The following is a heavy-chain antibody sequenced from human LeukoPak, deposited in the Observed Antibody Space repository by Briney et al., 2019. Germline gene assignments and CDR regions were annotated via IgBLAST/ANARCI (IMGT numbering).Heavy chain of an antibody. Sequence: SETLSLICAVYGGSFSDYYWSWIRQPPGKGLEWIGEIDHRESTTYNPSLKSRVTISVDTSKNQSSLKLNSVTAADTAVYYCASRMYYYYGMDVWGQGTTVIVSS. J-gene: IGHJ6*02. V-gene: IGHV4-34*01. CDR1: GGSFSDYY. CDR3: ASRMYYYYGMDV. CDR2: IDHREST.